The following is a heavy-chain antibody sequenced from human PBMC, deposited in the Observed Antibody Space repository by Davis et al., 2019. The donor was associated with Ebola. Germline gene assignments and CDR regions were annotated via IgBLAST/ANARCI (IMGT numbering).Heavy chain of an antibody. CDR2: IYYSGST. CDR3: ARSGITMKPFDP. CDR1: GGSISSYY. V-gene: IGHV4-59*01. Sequence: PSETLSLTCTVSGGSISSYYWSWIRQPPGKGLEWIGYIYYSGSTNYNPSLKSRVTISVDTSKNQFSLKLSSVTAADTAVYYCARSGITMKPFDPWGQGTLVTVSS. D-gene: IGHD3-22*01. J-gene: IGHJ5*02.